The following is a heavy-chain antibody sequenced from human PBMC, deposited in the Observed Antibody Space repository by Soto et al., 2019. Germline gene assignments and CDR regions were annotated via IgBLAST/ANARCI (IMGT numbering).Heavy chain of an antibody. CDR1: GGYISSGGYS. V-gene: IGHV4-30-2*01. CDR3: AAGGGLPRYY. CDR2: IYHSGST. J-gene: IGHJ4*02. Sequence: SETLSLTCAVSGGYISSGGYSWSWIRQPPGKGLEWIGYIYHSGSTYYNPSLKSRVTISVDRSKNQFSLKLSSVTAADTAVYYCAAGGGLPRYYWGQGTLVTVSS. D-gene: IGHD5-12*01.